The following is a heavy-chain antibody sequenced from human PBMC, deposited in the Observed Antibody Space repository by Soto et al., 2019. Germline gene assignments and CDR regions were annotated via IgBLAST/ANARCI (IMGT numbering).Heavy chain of an antibody. CDR3: SGSVFP. Sequence: SQTLSLTCTVSGGSISTGGYYWNWIRQHPGKGLEWVGYFYYSGSTYYNPSLKSRVTISVNTSKNQFSLKLSSVTAADTAVYYCSGSVFPWGQGTLVTGSS. CDR1: GGSISTGGYY. CDR2: FYYSGST. V-gene: IGHV4-31*03. J-gene: IGHJ5*02.